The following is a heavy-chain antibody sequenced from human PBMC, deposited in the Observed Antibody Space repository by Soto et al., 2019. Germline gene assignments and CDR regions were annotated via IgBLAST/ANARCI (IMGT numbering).Heavy chain of an antibody. CDR1: GGSFSGYY. J-gene: IGHJ6*02. D-gene: IGHD3-3*01. Sequence: SETLSLTCAVYGGSFSGYYWSWIRQPPGKGLEWIGEINHSGSTNYNPSLKSRVTISVDTSKNQFSLKLSSVTAADTAVYYCARGPPLGTIFTPRIMDVWGQGTTVTVSS. CDR3: ARGPPLGTIFTPRIMDV. CDR2: INHSGST. V-gene: IGHV4-34*01.